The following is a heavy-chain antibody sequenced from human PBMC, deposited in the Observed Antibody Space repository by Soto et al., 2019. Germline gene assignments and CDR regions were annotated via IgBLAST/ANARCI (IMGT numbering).Heavy chain of an antibody. CDR3: AKSLVTPSDAFDL. D-gene: IGHD2-21*02. CDR1: GFTFGNYD. V-gene: IGHV3-23*01. Sequence: GWSLRRSCAASGFTFGNYDMNWVRQAPGKGLEWISSISDPGTSTYYANSVKGRFSMSRDNSKNTLFLQMNRLRADDTAVYFCAKSLVTPSDAFDLWGRGTLVTVSS. J-gene: IGHJ3*01. CDR2: ISDPGTST.